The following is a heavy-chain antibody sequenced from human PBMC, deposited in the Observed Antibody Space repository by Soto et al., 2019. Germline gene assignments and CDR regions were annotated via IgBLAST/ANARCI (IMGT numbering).Heavy chain of an antibody. V-gene: IGHV3-23*01. Sequence: EVQLLESGGGLVQAGGSLRLSCAASGFTFRNFAMSWVRQAPGKGLEWVSTISGNGGSTYAVDSVKVRFTISRDNSKNTLYLQMSSLRVDDTAVYYCASLGYCSGSNFPLQHWGQGTLVTVSS. D-gene: IGHD2-15*01. J-gene: IGHJ1*01. CDR2: ISGNGGST. CDR3: ASLGYCSGSNFPLQH. CDR1: GFTFRNFA.